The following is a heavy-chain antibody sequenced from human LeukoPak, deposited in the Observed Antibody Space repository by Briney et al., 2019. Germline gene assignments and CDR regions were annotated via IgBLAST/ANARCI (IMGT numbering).Heavy chain of an antibody. V-gene: IGHV4-38-2*02. CDR2: RHHSGST. J-gene: IGHJ4*02. CDR3: ARASSSWYYFDY. D-gene: IGHD6-13*01. CDR1: GYSISSGYY. Sequence: SDTLSLTCTVSGYSISSGYYWGWIRQPPGKGLEWFGSRHHSGSTYYNPSLKSRVTISLDTSKNQFSLILNSVTAADTAVYYCARASSSWYYFDYWGQGTLVTVSS.